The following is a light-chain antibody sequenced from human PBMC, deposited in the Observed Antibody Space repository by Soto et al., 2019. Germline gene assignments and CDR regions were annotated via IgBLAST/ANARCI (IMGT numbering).Light chain of an antibody. CDR3: SSFTSSVTSV. CDR2: DVS. J-gene: IGLJ1*01. V-gene: IGLV2-14*01. Sequence: QSLLTQTASVSGSPGQSITISCTGTMSDVGGHNSVSWYRQDPGKAPKLMIYDVSNRPSGVSDRFSGSKSGNTASLTISGLQIEDEADYYCSSFTSSVTSVFGTGTKVTVL. CDR1: MSDVGGHNS.